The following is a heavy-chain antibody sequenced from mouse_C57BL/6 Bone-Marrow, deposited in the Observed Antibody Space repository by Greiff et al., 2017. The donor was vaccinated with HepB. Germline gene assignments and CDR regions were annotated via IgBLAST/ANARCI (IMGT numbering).Heavy chain of an antibody. CDR2: IWSDGST. Sequence: QVQLKESGPGLVAPSQSLSITCTVSGFSLTSYGVHWVRQPPGKGLEWLVVIWSDGSTTYNSALKSRLSISKDNSKSQVFLKMNRLQTDDTAMYYCARHYYSNYIYAMDYWGQGTSVTVSS. CDR1: GFSLTSYG. V-gene: IGHV2-6-1*01. D-gene: IGHD2-5*01. CDR3: ARHYYSNYIYAMDY. J-gene: IGHJ4*01.